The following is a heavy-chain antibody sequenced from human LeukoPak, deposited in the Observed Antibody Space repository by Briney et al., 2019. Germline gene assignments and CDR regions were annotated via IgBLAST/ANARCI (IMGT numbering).Heavy chain of an antibody. Sequence: PGGSLRLSCAASGFTFSSYAMTWVRQAPGKGLEWVSAIGGNGGSTYYADSVKGRFTISRGNSKNTLYLQMNSLRVEDTAVYYCAKGWLRLVAYWGQGTLVTVSS. CDR1: GFTFSSYA. J-gene: IGHJ4*02. V-gene: IGHV3-23*01. D-gene: IGHD5-12*01. CDR2: IGGNGGST. CDR3: AKGWLRLVAY.